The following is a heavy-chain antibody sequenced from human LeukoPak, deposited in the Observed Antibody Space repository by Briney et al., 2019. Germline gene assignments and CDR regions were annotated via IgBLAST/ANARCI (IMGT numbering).Heavy chain of an antibody. CDR2: ISSSSSYI. V-gene: IGHV3-21*01. CDR1: GFTFSSYS. J-gene: IGHJ4*02. CDR3: ARFSVTTPRYFDY. D-gene: IGHD4-17*01. Sequence: GGSLRLSCAASGFTFSSYSMNWVRQAPGKGLEWVSSISSSSSYIYYADSVKGRFTISRDNAKNSLYLQMYSLRAEDTAVYYCARFSVTTPRYFDYWGQGTLVTVSS.